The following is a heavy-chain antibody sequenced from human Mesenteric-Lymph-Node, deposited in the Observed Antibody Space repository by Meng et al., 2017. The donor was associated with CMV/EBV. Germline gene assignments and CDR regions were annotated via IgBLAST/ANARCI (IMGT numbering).Heavy chain of an antibody. J-gene: IGHJ4*02. CDR2: ISSSGNYI. CDR3: ASMWEGGY. V-gene: IGHV3-21*01. CDR1: AFTLSTYS. Sequence: GESLKISCAASAFTLSTYSMNWVRQAPGKGLEWVSSISSSGNYIYYADSVKGRFTISRDNAKNSLYLQINALRVEDTAVYYCASMWEGGYWGQGTLVTVSS. D-gene: IGHD1-26*01.